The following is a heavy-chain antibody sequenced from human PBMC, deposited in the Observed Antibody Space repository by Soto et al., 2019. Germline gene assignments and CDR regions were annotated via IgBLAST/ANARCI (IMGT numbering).Heavy chain of an antibody. Sequence: VKVSCKASGYTFTGYYMHWVRQAPGQGLEWMGWINPNSGGTNYAQKFQGRVTMTRDTSISTAYMELSRLRSDDTAVYYCARDNYDFWSGYRQNYGMDVWGQGTTVTVSS. V-gene: IGHV1-2*02. CDR2: INPNSGGT. J-gene: IGHJ6*02. D-gene: IGHD3-3*01. CDR1: GYTFTGYY. CDR3: ARDNYDFWSGYRQNYGMDV.